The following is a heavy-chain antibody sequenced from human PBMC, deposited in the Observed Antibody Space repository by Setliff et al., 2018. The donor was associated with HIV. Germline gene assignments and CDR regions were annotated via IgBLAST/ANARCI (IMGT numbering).Heavy chain of an antibody. J-gene: IGHJ3*02. CDR2: IIPMFGTL. D-gene: IGHD1-26*01. Sequence: SVKVSCKASGGTFSSYAINWVRQAPGQGLEWMGGIIPMFGTLNFAQKFQGRVTITTDESTSTAYMELNSLRSEDTAVYYCARGHSHGYGYSGSYVPFDIWGQGTMVTVSS. V-gene: IGHV1-69*05. CDR1: GGTFSSYA. CDR3: ARGHSHGYGYSGSYVPFDI.